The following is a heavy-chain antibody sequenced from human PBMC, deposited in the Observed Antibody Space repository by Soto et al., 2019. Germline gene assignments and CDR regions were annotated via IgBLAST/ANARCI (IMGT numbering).Heavy chain of an antibody. CDR1: GGSISSSSYY. D-gene: IGHD2-15*01. J-gene: IGHJ5*02. Sequence: QLQLQESGPGLVKPSETLSLTCTVSGGSISSSSYYWGWIRQPPGKGLEWIGSIYYSGSTYYKPSLKSAVTISVDTSKNQFSLKLGSVTAADTAVYYCARHDRVVVVAAAPNWFDPWGQGTLVTVAS. V-gene: IGHV4-39*01. CDR3: ARHDRVVVVAAAPNWFDP. CDR2: IYYSGST.